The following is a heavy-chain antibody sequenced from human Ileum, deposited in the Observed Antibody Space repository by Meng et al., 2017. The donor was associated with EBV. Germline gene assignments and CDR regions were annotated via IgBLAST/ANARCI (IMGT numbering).Heavy chain of an antibody. Sequence: VEVGEAGPRLVKPSETLALTCVVAGGSISRSDWWSWVRQPPGRGLEWIGETSHSGSTNYSPSLKSRVTISLDKSKNQLSLKLNSVTAADTAVYYCASSDYYRSDYWGQGTLVTVSS. CDR1: GGSISRSDW. D-gene: IGHD3-22*01. CDR3: ASSDYYRSDY. CDR2: TSHSGST. V-gene: IGHV4-4*02. J-gene: IGHJ4*02.